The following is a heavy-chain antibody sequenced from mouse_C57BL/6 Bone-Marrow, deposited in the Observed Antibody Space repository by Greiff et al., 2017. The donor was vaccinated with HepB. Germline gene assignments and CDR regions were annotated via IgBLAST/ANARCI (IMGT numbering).Heavy chain of an antibody. J-gene: IGHJ4*01. CDR3: TRVYYSNYDSAMDY. CDR2: ISSGGDYI. V-gene: IGHV5-9-1*02. D-gene: IGHD2-5*01. CDR1: GFTFSSYA. Sequence: EVQGVESGEGLVKPGGSLKLSCAASGFTFSSYAMSWVRQTPEKRLEWVAYISSGGDYIYYADTVKGRFTISRDNARNTLYLQMSSLKSEDTAMYYCTRVYYSNYDSAMDYWGQGTSVTVSS.